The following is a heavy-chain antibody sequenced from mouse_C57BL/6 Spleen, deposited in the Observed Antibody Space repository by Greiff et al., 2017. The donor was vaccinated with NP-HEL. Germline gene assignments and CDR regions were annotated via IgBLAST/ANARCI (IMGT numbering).Heavy chain of an antibody. J-gene: IGHJ1*03. CDR3: ARGSTTYFDV. CDR2: INPSTGGT. Sequence: EVQLQQSGPELVKPGASVKISCKASGYSFTGYYMNWVKQSPEKSLEWIGEINPSTGGTTYNQKFKAKATLTVDKSSSTAYMQLKSLTSEDSAVYYCARGSTTYFDVWGTGTTVTVSS. V-gene: IGHV1-42*01. CDR1: GYSFTGYY. D-gene: IGHD1-1*01.